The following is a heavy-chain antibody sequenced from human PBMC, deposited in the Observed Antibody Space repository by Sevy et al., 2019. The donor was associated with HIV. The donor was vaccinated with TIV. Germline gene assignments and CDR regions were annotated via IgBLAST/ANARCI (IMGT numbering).Heavy chain of an antibody. D-gene: IGHD1-26*01. CDR3: ARDSPGYGGYSY. V-gene: IGHV3-7*01. J-gene: IGHJ4*01. Sequence: GGSLRLSCAASRFTFKTYWMSWVRQAPGKGLERVGNIKEEGSAKYYADSVRGRFTISRDNAKNSLYLQMSSLRLEDTAVYHCARDSPGYGGYSYWGQGTLVTVSS. CDR2: IKEEGSAK. CDR1: RFTFKTYW.